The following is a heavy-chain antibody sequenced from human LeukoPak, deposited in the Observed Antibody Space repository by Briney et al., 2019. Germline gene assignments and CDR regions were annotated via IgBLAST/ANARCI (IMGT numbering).Heavy chain of an antibody. CDR1: GFTFRSYS. V-gene: IGHV3-21*01. CDR3: ARTITMIVVDVVFDY. D-gene: IGHD3-22*01. J-gene: IGHJ4*02. CDR2: ISSSSSYT. Sequence: GGSLRLSCAASGFTFRSYSMKWVRQAPGKGLEWVSSISSSSSYTYYADSVKGRFTISRDNAKNSLYLQMNSLRAEDTAVYYCARTITMIVVDVVFDYWGQGTLVTVSS.